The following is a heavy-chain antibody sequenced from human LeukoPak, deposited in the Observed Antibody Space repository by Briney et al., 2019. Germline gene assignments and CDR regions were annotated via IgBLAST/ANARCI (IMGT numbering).Heavy chain of an antibody. J-gene: IGHJ6*02. V-gene: IGHV3-33*01. CDR2: IWYDGSNK. CDR1: GFTFSSYG. CDR3: ARDPNSSSWYRRYYGMDV. D-gene: IGHD6-13*01. Sequence: GRSPRLSCAASGFTFSSYGMHWVRQAPGKGLEWVAVIWYDGSNKYYADSVKGRFTISRDNSKNTLYLQMNSLRAEDTAVYYCARDPNSSSWYRRYYGMDVWGQGTTVTVSS.